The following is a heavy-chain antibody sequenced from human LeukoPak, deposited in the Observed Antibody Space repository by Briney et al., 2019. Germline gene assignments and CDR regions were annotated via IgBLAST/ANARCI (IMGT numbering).Heavy chain of an antibody. D-gene: IGHD5-18*01. CDR3: ARRLSYGSFFDY. Sequence: PSGTLSLTCAVYGGSFSGYYWSWIRQPPGKGLEWIGEINHSGSTNYNPSLKSRVTISVDTSKNQFSLRLSSVTAADTAVYYCARRLSYGSFFDYWGQGTLVTVSS. J-gene: IGHJ4*02. CDR1: GGSFSGYY. V-gene: IGHV4-34*01. CDR2: INHSGST.